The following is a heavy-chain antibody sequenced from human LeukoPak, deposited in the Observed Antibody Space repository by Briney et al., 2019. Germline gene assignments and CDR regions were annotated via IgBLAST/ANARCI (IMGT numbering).Heavy chain of an antibody. CDR1: GGSISSYY. Sequence: SETLSLTCTVSGGSISSYYWSWIRQPPGKGLEWIGYIYYSGSTNYNPSLKSRVTISVDTSKNQFSLKLSSVTAADTAVYYCAGAGTIVVSGDAFDIWGQGTMVTVSS. D-gene: IGHD3-22*01. CDR2: IYYSGST. CDR3: AGAGTIVVSGDAFDI. J-gene: IGHJ3*02. V-gene: IGHV4-59*01.